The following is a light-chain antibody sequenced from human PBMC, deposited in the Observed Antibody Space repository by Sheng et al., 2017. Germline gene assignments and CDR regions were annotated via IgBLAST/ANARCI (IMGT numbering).Light chain of an antibody. Sequence: QPVSVSGSPGQSITISCTGTSSDIGSYNFVSWYQKHPGKAPKVLIYEISQWSSGVSDRFSGSRSGNTASLTISGLQAEDGADYYCCAYTDRGTLVFGGGTKLTVL. CDR1: SSDIGSYNF. CDR2: EIS. J-gene: IGLJ2*01. CDR3: CAYTDRGTLV. V-gene: IGLV2-23*02.